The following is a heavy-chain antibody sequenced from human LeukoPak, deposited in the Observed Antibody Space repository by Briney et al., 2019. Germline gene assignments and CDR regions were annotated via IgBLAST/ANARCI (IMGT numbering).Heavy chain of an antibody. V-gene: IGHV4-59*01. CDR3: ARDGFYSSSLFGY. Sequence: SETLSLTCTVSGGSISSYYWSWIRQPPGKGLEWLGYIYYSGSTNYNPSLKSRVTISVDTSKNQFSLKLSSVTAADTAVYYCARDGFYSSSLFGYWGQGTLVTVSS. J-gene: IGHJ4*02. D-gene: IGHD6-13*01. CDR1: GGSISSYY. CDR2: IYYSGST.